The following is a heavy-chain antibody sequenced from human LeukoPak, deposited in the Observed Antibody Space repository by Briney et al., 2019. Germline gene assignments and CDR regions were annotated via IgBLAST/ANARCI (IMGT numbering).Heavy chain of an antibody. Sequence: PSETLSLTCTVSGASFSSGDQNWTWIRQSPGKGLEWIGSIHPSGTLYNNPSLESRVTMSMDTSKNQFSLNLNSVTAADTAVYFCSRGLDSRKLGYWGQGTLVTVSS. V-gene: IGHV4-31*03. J-gene: IGHJ4*02. CDR3: SRGLDSRKLGY. CDR2: IHPSGTL. D-gene: IGHD3-22*01. CDR1: GASFSSGDQN.